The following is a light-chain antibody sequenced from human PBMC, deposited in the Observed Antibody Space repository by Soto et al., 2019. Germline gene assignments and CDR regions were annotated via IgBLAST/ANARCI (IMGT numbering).Light chain of an antibody. CDR2: RNN. J-gene: IGLJ1*01. CDR3: VAWDDSLSAYV. CDR1: SSNIGSHS. V-gene: IGLV1-44*01. Sequence: QSVLTQPPSASGTPGQRVTISCSGSSSNIGSHSVDWYQQLPGTAPKLLIFRNNQRPSGVPDRFSGSKSGTSASLAISGLQSEDEADYYCVAWDDSLSAYVFGAGTKVTVL.